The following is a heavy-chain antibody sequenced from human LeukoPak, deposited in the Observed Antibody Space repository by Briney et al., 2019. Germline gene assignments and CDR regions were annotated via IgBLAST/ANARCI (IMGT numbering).Heavy chain of an antibody. Sequence: LPGGSLRLSCAASGFTFSSYTMNWVRQAPGKGLEWVSCISDSSITINYADSVKGRFTISRDNAKDSLYLQLNSLRAEDSAVYYCTRDMTAGAFDVWGQGTMVTVSS. D-gene: IGHD2-21*02. CDR1: GFTFSSYT. CDR3: TRDMTAGAFDV. V-gene: IGHV3-48*01. J-gene: IGHJ3*01. CDR2: ISDSSITI.